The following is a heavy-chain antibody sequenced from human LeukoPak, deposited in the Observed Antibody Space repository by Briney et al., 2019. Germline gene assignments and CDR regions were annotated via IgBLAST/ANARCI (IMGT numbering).Heavy chain of an antibody. CDR2: IYYSGST. CDR3: ARVYKYDFWSGYSFDY. J-gene: IGHJ4*02. D-gene: IGHD3-3*01. Sequence: SQTLSLTCTVSGGSISSGGYYWSWIRQHPGKGLEWIGYIYYSGSTYYNPPLKSRVTISVDTSKNQFSLKLSSVTAADTAVYYCARVYKYDFWSGYSFDYWGQGTLVTVSS. CDR1: GGSISSGGYY. V-gene: IGHV4-31*03.